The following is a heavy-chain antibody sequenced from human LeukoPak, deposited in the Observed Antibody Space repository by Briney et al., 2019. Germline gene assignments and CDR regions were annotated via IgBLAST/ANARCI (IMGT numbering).Heavy chain of an antibody. V-gene: IGHV3-23*01. CDR2: ISSSGGNT. J-gene: IGHJ4*02. Sequence: GGSLRLSCAASGFTFRNYAMSWVRQAPGGGPEWGSGISSSGGNTYFADSVQGRFTISRDNSKSTLYLQMNSLRVEDTALYYCAKPFSGWTSFDYWGQGTLVTVSS. CDR1: GFTFRNYA. D-gene: IGHD6-19*01. CDR3: AKPFSGWTSFDY.